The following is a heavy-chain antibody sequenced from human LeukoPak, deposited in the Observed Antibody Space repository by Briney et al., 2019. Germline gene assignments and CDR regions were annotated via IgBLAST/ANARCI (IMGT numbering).Heavy chain of an antibody. V-gene: IGHV3-48*04. Sequence: GSLRLSCAASGFTFSSYSMNWVRKAPGKGLEWVSYISSSSSTIYYADSVKGRFTISRDNAKNSLYLQMNSLRAEDTAVYYCARGVTIFGVDDGDYWGQGTLVTVPS. CDR1: GFTFSSYS. D-gene: IGHD3-3*01. CDR2: ISSSSSTI. CDR3: ARGVTIFGVDDGDY. J-gene: IGHJ4*02.